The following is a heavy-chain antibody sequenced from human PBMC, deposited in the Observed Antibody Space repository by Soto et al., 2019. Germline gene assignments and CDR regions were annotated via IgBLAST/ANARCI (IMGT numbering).Heavy chain of an antibody. CDR2: ISAYNGNT. D-gene: IGHD2-2*01. V-gene: IGHV1-18*01. CDR3: AREGYCSSTSCLRAGDYYYYYGMDV. CDR1: GYTFTSYG. Sequence: ASVKVSCKASGYTFTSYGISWVRQAPGQGLEWMGWISAYNGNTNYAQKLQGRVTMTTDTSTSTAYMELRSLRSDDTAVYYCAREGYCSSTSCLRAGDYYYYYGMDVWGQGTTVTVSS. J-gene: IGHJ6*02.